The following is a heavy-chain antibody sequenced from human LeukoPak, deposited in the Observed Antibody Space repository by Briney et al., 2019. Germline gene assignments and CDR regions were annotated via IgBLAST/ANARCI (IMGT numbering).Heavy chain of an antibody. Sequence: SVKVSCKASGGTFSSYAISWVRQAPGQGLEWMGGIIPILGLANYAQKFQGRVTFTADKSTNIAYVELSTLRSEDTAVYYCARGSNGTSVTDAEYFQHWGQGTLVTVSS. CDR2: IIPILGLA. CDR1: GGTFSSYA. D-gene: IGHD3-16*01. V-gene: IGHV1-69*10. J-gene: IGHJ1*01. CDR3: ARGSNGTSVTDAEYFQH.